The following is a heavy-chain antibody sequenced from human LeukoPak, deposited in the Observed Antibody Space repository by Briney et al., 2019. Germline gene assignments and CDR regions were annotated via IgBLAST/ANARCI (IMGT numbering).Heavy chain of an antibody. V-gene: IGHV3-13*01. CDR3: QGYYDSSGYVY. J-gene: IGHJ4*02. CDR1: GFTFSSYD. CDR2: IGTAGDT. Sequence: GGSLRLSCAASGFTFSSYDMHWVRQATGKGLEWVSAIGTAGDTYYPGSVKGRFTISRENAKNSLYLQMNSLRAGDTAVYYCQGYYDSSGYVYWGQGTLVTVSS. D-gene: IGHD3-22*01.